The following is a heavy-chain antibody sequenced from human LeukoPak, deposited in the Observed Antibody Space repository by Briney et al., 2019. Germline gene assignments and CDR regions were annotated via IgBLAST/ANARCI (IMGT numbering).Heavy chain of an antibody. CDR2: INHSGST. J-gene: IGHJ4*02. Sequence: PSETLSLTCAVYGGSFSGYYWSWIRQPPGKGLEWIGEINHSGSTNYNPSLKSRVTISVDTSKNQFSLKLSSVTAADTAVYYCAREVVSIAARLLDYWGQGTLVTVSS. V-gene: IGHV4-34*01. CDR1: GGSFSGYY. CDR3: AREVVSIAARLLDY. D-gene: IGHD6-6*01.